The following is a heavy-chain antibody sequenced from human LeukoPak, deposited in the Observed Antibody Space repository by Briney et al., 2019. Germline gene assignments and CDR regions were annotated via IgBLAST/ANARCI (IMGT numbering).Heavy chain of an antibody. Sequence: PGGSLRLSCAASGFTFSNAWMSWVRQAPGKGLEWVSSISSSSSYIYYADSVKGRFTISRDNAKNSLYLQMNSLRAEDTAVYYCASNTYYDFWSGYRDYWGQGTLVTVSS. CDR3: ASNTYYDFWSGYRDY. J-gene: IGHJ4*02. CDR2: ISSSSSYI. V-gene: IGHV3-21*01. CDR1: GFTFSNAW. D-gene: IGHD3-3*01.